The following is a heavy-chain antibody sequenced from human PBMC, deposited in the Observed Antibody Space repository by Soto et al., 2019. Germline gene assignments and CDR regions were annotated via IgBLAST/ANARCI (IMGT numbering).Heavy chain of an antibody. CDR2: INQSGST. CDR3: ARVTGRYYYCIEV. V-gene: IGHV4-34*01. J-gene: IGHJ6*02. CDR1: GGSFSGYY. Sequence: QVQLQQWGAGRLKPSATLSLTCAVYGGSFSGYYWSWIRQPPGTGLEWIGEINQSGSTNYNPSLQSPVTISVDTSKNQFSLKLSSVTAADTAVYYCARVTGRYYYCIEVWGQWTTVTVSS.